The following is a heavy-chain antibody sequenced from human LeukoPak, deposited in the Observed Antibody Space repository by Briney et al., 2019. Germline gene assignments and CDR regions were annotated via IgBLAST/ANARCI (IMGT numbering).Heavy chain of an antibody. J-gene: IGHJ4*02. CDR1: GFTFSSYS. CDR3: ARGDDSGSPVPFDY. V-gene: IGHV3-48*04. Sequence: GGSLTLSCAASGFTFSSYSMNWVRQAPGKGLEWVSYISSSSSTIYYADSVKGRFTISRDNAKNSLYLQMNSLRAEDTAVYYCARGDDSGSPVPFDYWGQGTLVTVSS. D-gene: IGHD1-26*01. CDR2: ISSSSSTI.